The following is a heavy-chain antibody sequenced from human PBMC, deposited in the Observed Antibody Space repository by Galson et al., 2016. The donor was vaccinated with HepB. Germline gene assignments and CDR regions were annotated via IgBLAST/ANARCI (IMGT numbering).Heavy chain of an antibody. V-gene: IGHV4-34*01. J-gene: IGHJ4*02. CDR2: INHSGST. D-gene: IGHD1-1*01. CDR1: GASFNDNF. Sequence: SETLSLTCAVSGASFNDNFWSWIRQPPGKGLEWIGEINHSGSTYYNPSLKSRVTISVDTSKNHFSLKLNSVTAADTAVYFSARAWLLLELDYWGQGSLLTVSS. CDR3: ARAWLLLELDY.